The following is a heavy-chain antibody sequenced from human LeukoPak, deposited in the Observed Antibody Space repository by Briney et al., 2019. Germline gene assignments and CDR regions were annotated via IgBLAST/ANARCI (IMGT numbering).Heavy chain of an antibody. J-gene: IGHJ4*02. CDR2: IYYSGST. CDR1: GGSISSSSYY. Sequence: PSETLSLTCTVSGGSISSSSYYWGWIRQPPGKGLEWIGSIYYSGSTYYNPSLKSRVTISVDTSKNQFSLKLSSVTAADTAVYYCARVSGGVAVAGMDYWGQGTLVTVSS. V-gene: IGHV4-39*07. D-gene: IGHD6-19*01. CDR3: ARVSGGVAVAGMDY.